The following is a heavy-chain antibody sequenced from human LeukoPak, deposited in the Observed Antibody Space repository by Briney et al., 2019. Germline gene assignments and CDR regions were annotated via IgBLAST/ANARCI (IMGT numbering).Heavy chain of an antibody. V-gene: IGHV3-23*01. CDR1: GFTFSNYA. J-gene: IGHJ1*01. D-gene: IGHD3-22*01. CDR3: AKEGGYPNRYFHH. Sequence: PGGSLRLSCAASGFTFSNYAMNWVRQAPGKGLEWVSAISGSGGSTYYADSVKGRFTISRDNSKKTLYLQVNSLRAEDTAVYYCAKEGGYPNRYFHHWGQGILSPSPQ. CDR2: ISGSGGST.